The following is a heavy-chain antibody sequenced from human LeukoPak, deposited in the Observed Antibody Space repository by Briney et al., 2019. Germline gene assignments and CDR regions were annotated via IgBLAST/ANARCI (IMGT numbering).Heavy chain of an antibody. CDR2: ISSSSSYI. J-gene: IGHJ4*02. CDR3: ARRGFYYGD. Sequence: GGSLRLSCAASGFTFSSSSMSWVRQAPGKGLEWVSSISSSSSYIYYADSLKGRFTISRDNAKNSLYLQMNSLRAEDTAVYYCARRGFYYGDWGQGTLVTVSS. V-gene: IGHV3-21*01. CDR1: GFTFSSSS. D-gene: IGHD3-10*01.